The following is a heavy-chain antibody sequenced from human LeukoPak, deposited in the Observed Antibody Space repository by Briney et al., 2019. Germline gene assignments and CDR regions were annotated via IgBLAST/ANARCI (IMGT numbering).Heavy chain of an antibody. D-gene: IGHD2-15*01. CDR1: GFTFSSYG. V-gene: IGHV3-30*18. Sequence: PGRSLRLSCAASGFTFSSYGMHWVRQAPGKGLEWVAVISYVGSNKYYADSVKGRFTISRDNSKNTLYLQMNSLRAEDTAVYYCAKESYCSGGSCYGPDYYYYGMDVWGQGTTVTVSS. CDR2: ISYVGSNK. J-gene: IGHJ6*02. CDR3: AKESYCSGGSCYGPDYYYYGMDV.